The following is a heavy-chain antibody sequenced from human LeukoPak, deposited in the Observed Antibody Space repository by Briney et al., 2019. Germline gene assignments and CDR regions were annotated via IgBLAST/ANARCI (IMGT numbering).Heavy chain of an antibody. J-gene: IGHJ4*02. CDR1: GGSISSSSYY. D-gene: IGHD3-22*01. CDR3: ARVTGYMIEDYFDY. Sequence: KTSETLSLTCTVSGGSISSSSYYWGWIRQPPGKGLEWIGSIYYSGSTYYNPSLKSRVTISVDTSKNQFSLKLRSVTAADTAVYYCARVTGYMIEDYFDYWGQGTLVTVSS. CDR2: IYYSGST. V-gene: IGHV4-39*07.